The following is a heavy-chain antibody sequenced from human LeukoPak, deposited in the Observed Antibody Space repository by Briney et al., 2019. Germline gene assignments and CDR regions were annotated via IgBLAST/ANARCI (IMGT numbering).Heavy chain of an antibody. J-gene: IGHJ5*02. Sequence: ASETLSLTCTVSGDSMSNYHWTWIRQPPGKGLEYIGYIYNIGTTNYNPSLTSRVTISVDMSKKQFSLKLNSVTAADTAVYYCARGSDGYRFDPWGQGTLVTVSS. CDR2: IYNIGTT. CDR1: GDSMSNYH. V-gene: IGHV4-59*01. CDR3: ARGSDGYRFDP. D-gene: IGHD5-18*01.